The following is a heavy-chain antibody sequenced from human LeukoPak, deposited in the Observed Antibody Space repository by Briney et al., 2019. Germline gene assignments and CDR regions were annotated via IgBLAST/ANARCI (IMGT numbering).Heavy chain of an antibody. J-gene: IGHJ4*02. V-gene: IGHV1-2*02. CDR2: INPNSGGT. Sequence: ASVKVSCKASGYTFTGYYMHWVRQAPGQGLEWMGWINPNSGGTNYAQKFQGRVTMTRDTSISTAYMELSRLGSDDTAVYYCARAHIVVVPAAPYYFDYWGQGTLVTVSS. CDR1: GYTFTGYY. CDR3: ARAHIVVVPAAPYYFDY. D-gene: IGHD2-2*01.